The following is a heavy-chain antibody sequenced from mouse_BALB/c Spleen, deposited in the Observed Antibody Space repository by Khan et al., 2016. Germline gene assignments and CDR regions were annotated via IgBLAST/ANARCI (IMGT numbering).Heavy chain of an antibody. V-gene: IGHV14-3*02. CDR2: IDPANGNT. CDR3: ASLLLRFHY. Sequence: VQLKESGAELVKPGASVKLSCTASGFNIKDTYMHWVKQRPEQGLEWIGRIDPANGNTKYDPKFQGRATITADTSSNTAYLQLSSLTSEDTAVYYCASLLLRFHYWGQGTTLTVSS. J-gene: IGHJ2*01. CDR1: GFNIKDTY. D-gene: IGHD1-1*01.